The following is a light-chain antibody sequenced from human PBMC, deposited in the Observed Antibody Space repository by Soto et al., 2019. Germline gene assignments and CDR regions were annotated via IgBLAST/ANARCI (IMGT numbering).Light chain of an antibody. J-gene: IGLJ1*01. CDR3: QSYDSSPSGYV. Sequence: QSALTQPPSVSGAPGQRVTISCTGSGSNIGADYDVHWYRQLPGTAPKLLIFANINRPSGVPDRFSGSKSGTSASLAITGLRAEDEADYYCQSYDSSPSGYVFGTGTKVTVL. V-gene: IGLV1-40*01. CDR1: GSNIGADYD. CDR2: ANI.